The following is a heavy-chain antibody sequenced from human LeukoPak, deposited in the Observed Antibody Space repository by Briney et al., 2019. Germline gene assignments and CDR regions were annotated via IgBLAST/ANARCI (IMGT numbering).Heavy chain of an antibody. J-gene: IGHJ4*02. CDR3: ARDPGSWWELLYYFDY. CDR2: INPNSGGT. CDR1: GYTFTGYY. Sequence: ASVKVSCKASGYTFTGYYMHWVRQAPGQGLEWMGWINPNSGGTNYAQKFQGRVTMTRDTSISTVYMELSRLRSDDTAVYYCARDPGSWWELLYYFDYWGQGTLVTVSS. V-gene: IGHV1-2*02. D-gene: IGHD1-26*01.